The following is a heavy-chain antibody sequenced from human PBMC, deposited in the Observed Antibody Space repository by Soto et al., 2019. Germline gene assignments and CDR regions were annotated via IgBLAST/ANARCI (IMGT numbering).Heavy chain of an antibody. CDR2: ISAYNGNT. J-gene: IGHJ4*02. Sequence: ASVKVSCKASGYTFTSYGISWVRQAPGQGHEWMGWISAYNGNTNYAQKLQGRVTMTTDTSTSTAYMELRSLRSDDTAVYYCARDFAGIAVAGDFDYWGQGTLVTVSS. CDR1: GYTFTSYG. V-gene: IGHV1-18*01. CDR3: ARDFAGIAVAGDFDY. D-gene: IGHD6-19*01.